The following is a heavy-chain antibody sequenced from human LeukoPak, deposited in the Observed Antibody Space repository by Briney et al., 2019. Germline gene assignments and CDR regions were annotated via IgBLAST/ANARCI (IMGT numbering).Heavy chain of an antibody. CDR2: IYYSGST. CDR1: GGSFSGYY. J-gene: IGHJ4*02. Sequence: SETLSLTCAGYGGSFSGYYWGWIRQPPGKGLEWIGSIYYSGSTYYNPSLKSRVTISVDTSKNQFSLKLGSVTAADTAVYYCARHFAYDSSGYYPDFDYWGQGTLVTVSS. V-gene: IGHV4-39*01. CDR3: ARHFAYDSSGYYPDFDY. D-gene: IGHD3-22*01.